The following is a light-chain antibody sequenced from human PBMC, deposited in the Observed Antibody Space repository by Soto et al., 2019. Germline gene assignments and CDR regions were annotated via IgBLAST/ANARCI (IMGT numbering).Light chain of an antibody. J-gene: IGLJ2*01. Sequence: QSVLTQPPSVSEAPRQRVTISCSGSTSNIGNNAVSWYQQLPGKAPKLLIYYDDLLPSGVSDRFSGSKSGTSASLAINGLQSEDEADYYCAAWDDRLNGVIFGGGTKLTVL. V-gene: IGLV1-36*01. CDR1: TSNIGNNA. CDR2: YDD. CDR3: AAWDDRLNGVI.